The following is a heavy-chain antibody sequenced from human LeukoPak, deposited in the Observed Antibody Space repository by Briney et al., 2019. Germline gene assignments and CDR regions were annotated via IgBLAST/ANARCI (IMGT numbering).Heavy chain of an antibody. V-gene: IGHV3-11*01. J-gene: IGHJ2*01. CDR2: ISSSGSTI. Sequence: PGGSLRLSCAASGFTFSDYYMSWIRQAPGKGLEWVSYISSSGSTIYYADSVKGRFTISRDNAKNSLYLQMNSLRAEDTAVYYCASSIHTPGSIKRGFGIAAHYWYFDLWGRGTLVTVSS. D-gene: IGHD6-13*01. CDR3: ASSIHTPGSIKRGFGIAAHYWYFDL. CDR1: GFTFSDYY.